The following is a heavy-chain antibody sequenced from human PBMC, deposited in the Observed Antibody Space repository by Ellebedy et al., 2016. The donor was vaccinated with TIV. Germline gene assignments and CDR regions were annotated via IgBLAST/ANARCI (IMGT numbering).Heavy chain of an antibody. D-gene: IGHD2-15*01. CDR2: ISSSSTI. CDR1: GFTFSSYS. Sequence: GGSLRLXXAASGFTFSSYSMNWVRQAPGKGLEWVSYISSSSTIYYADSVKGRFTISRDNAKNSLYLQMNSLRAEDTAVYYCAKDLSRPPVVAATDVVDYWGQGTLVTVSS. CDR3: AKDLSRPPVVAATDVVDY. J-gene: IGHJ4*02. V-gene: IGHV3-48*04.